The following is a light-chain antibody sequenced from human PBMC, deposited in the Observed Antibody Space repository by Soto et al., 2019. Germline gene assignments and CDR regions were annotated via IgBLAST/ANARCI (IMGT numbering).Light chain of an antibody. Sequence: DIQMTQSPSTLSASIGDRVTITCRASQSISKWVAWYQQKPGKAPKVLIWDASSLQRGVPSRFSGSGSGTEFTITISRLEPEDFAVYYCQQYGSSGTFGQGTKVEIK. CDR3: QQYGSSGT. J-gene: IGKJ1*01. CDR1: QSISKW. CDR2: DAS. V-gene: IGKV1-5*01.